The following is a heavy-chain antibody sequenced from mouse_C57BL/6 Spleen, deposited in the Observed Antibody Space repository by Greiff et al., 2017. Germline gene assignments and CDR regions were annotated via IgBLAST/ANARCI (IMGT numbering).Heavy chain of an antibody. Sequence: QVQLQQPGAELVMPGASVKLSCKASGYTFTSYWMHWVKQRPGQGLEWIGEIDPSDSYTNYNQKFKGKSTLTVDKSSSTAYMQLSSLTSEDSAVYYGARKGGYYYGSSWFAYWGQGTLVTVSA. V-gene: IGHV1-69*01. J-gene: IGHJ3*01. CDR2: IDPSDSYT. D-gene: IGHD1-1*01. CDR3: ARKGGYYYGSSWFAY. CDR1: GYTFTSYW.